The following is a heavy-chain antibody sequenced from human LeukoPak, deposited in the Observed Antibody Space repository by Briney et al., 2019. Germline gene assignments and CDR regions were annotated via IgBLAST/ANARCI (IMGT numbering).Heavy chain of an antibody. CDR2: IYYSGST. V-gene: IGHV4-59*01. CDR3: ARDGGEFDY. D-gene: IGHD6-25*01. Sequence: TETLSLTCTVSGGSISSYYWSWIRQPPGKGLEWIGYIYYSGSTNYNPSLKSRVTISVDTSKNQFSLKLSSVTAADTAVYYCARDGGEFDYWGQGTLVTVSS. CDR1: GGSISSYY. J-gene: IGHJ4*02.